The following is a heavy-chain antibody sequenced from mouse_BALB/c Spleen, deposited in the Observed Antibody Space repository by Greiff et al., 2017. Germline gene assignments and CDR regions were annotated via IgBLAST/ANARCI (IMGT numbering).Heavy chain of an antibody. V-gene: IGHV2-9*02. CDR1: GFSLTSYG. Sequence: VKVEESGPGLVAPSQSLSITCTVSGFSLTSYGVHWVRQPPGKGLEWLGVIWAGGSTNYNSALMSRLSISKDNSKSQVFLKMNSLQTDDTAMYYCARDRKYGKGYFDYWGQGTTLTVSS. CDR3: ARDRKYGKGYFDY. D-gene: IGHD2-10*02. J-gene: IGHJ2*01. CDR2: IWAGGST.